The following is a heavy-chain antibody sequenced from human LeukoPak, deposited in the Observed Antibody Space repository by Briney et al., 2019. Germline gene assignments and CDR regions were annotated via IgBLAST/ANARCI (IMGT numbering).Heavy chain of an antibody. CDR2: ISAYNGNT. CDR1: GYTFTSYG. J-gene: IGHJ6*03. V-gene: IGHV1-18*01. Sequence: ASVKVSCKASGYTFTSYGISWVRQAPGQGLEWMGWISAYNGNTNYAQKLQGRVTMTTDTSTSTAYMELRSLRSDDTAVYYCARDQDYYDSTGSYYYYYYMDVWGKGTTVTVSS. D-gene: IGHD3-22*01. CDR3: ARDQDYYDSTGSYYYYYYMDV.